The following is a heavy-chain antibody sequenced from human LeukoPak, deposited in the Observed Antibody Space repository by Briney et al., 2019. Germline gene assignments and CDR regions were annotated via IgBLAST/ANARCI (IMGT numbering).Heavy chain of an antibody. CDR3: TRVGDDYPY. CDR1: GSIFTAYY. Sequence: GASVKVSCKASGSIFTAYYLHWVGQAPGQKPEWMGWIKANSGDTNNAQKFQGRATMTRHTSISTVYMELSGLPADDTAVYYCTRVGDDYPYWGQGTLVTVSS. D-gene: IGHD5-24*01. V-gene: IGHV1-2*02. J-gene: IGHJ4*02. CDR2: IKANSGDT.